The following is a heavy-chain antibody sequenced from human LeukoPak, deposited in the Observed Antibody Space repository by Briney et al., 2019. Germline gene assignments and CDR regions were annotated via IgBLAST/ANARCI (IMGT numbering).Heavy chain of an antibody. V-gene: IGHV5-51*01. CDR1: GSSFTSYW. J-gene: IGHJ3*02. Sequence: GASLKISCKGSGSSFTSYWIGWVRPMPGKGLEWMGIIYPGDSDTRYSPSFQGQVTISADKSISTAYLQWSSLKASDTAMYYCARHGKRNRDAFDIWGQGTMVTVSS. CDR2: IYPGDSDT. CDR3: ARHGKRNRDAFDI. D-gene: IGHD1-14*01.